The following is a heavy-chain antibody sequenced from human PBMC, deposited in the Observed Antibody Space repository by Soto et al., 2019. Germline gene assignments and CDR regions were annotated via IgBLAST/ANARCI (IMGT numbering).Heavy chain of an antibody. CDR2: IWYDGSNK. J-gene: IGHJ6*03. CDR3: ARDNAGYCSSTSCPMGYYYYYMDV. D-gene: IGHD2-2*01. CDR1: GFTFSSYG. Sequence: GGSLRLSCAASGFTFSSYGMHWVRQAPGKGLEWVAVIWYDGSNKYYADSVKGRFTISRDNSKNTLYLQMNSLRAEDTAVYYCARDNAGYCSSTSCPMGYYYYYMDVWGKGTTVTVSS. V-gene: IGHV3-33*01.